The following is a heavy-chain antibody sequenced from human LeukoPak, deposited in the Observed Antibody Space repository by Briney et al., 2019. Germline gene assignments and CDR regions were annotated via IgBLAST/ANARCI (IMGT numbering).Heavy chain of an antibody. CDR3: ARRLTQYDCFDP. V-gene: IGHV6-1*01. J-gene: IGHJ5*02. Sequence: SQTLSLTRAISGDSVSNKNTAWNWIRQSPSRGLEWLGRTYYRSKWHNTYAASVKSRITINPDTSKNQFSLHLNSVTPEDTAVYYYARRLTQYDCFDPWGQGILVTVSS. CDR1: GDSVSNKNTA. D-gene: IGHD2-2*01. CDR2: TYYRSKWHN.